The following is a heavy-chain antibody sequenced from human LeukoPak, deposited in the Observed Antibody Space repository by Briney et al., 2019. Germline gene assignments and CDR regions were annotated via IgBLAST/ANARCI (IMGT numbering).Heavy chain of an antibody. CDR3: ARDLINSQPYYDFWSGYGAFDI. CDR2: IYTSGST. V-gene: IGHV4-4*07. CDR1: GGSVSSYY. J-gene: IGHJ3*02. Sequence: PSETLSLTCTVSGGSVSSYYWSWIRQPAGKGLEWIGRIYTSGSTNYNPSLKSRVTMSVDTSKNQFSLKLSSVTAADTAVYYCARDLINSQPYYDFWSGYGAFDIWGQGTMVTVSS. D-gene: IGHD3-3*01.